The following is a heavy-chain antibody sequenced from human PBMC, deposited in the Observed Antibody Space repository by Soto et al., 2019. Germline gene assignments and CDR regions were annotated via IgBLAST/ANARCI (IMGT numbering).Heavy chain of an antibody. CDR2: IWYDGSNK. CDR3: ARHGDYYDLHGLAYYYMDV. V-gene: IGHV3-33*01. CDR1: GFTFSSYG. J-gene: IGHJ6*03. Sequence: GGSLRLSCAASGFTFSSYGMHWVRQAPGKGLEWVAVIWYDGSNKYYADSVKGRFTISRDNSKNTLYLQMNSLRAEDTAVYYCARHGDYYDLHGLAYYYMDVWGKGTTVTVSS. D-gene: IGHD4-17*01.